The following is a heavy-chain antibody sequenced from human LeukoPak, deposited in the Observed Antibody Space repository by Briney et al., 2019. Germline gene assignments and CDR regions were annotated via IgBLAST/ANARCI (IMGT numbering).Heavy chain of an antibody. CDR1: GYTFSSYD. J-gene: IGHJ1*01. D-gene: IGHD6-19*01. V-gene: IGHV1-8*01. CDR3: ARRVGSGWPVQH. CDR2: MNPNSGNT. Sequence: ASVKVSCKASGYTFSSYDINWVRQATGQGLEWMGWMNPNSGNTGYAQKVQGRLNMTRNTSISTAYMELSSLRSEDTAVYYCARRVGSGWPVQHWGQGTLVTVSS.